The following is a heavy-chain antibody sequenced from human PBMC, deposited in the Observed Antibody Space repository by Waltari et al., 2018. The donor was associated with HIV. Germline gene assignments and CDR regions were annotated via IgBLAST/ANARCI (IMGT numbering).Heavy chain of an antibody. CDR2: IWYDGNNM. V-gene: IGHV3-33*01. Sequence: QVRLVQSGGGVVQPGRSLRLSCAASGFILSNYAMHWVRQGPGKGLEWVAIIWYDGNNMYYSDSVEGRFTISRDNSENTLYLQMNTLSAEDTAMYYCVRARNRGYADGFDVWGQGTVIIVSS. J-gene: IGHJ3*01. CDR1: GFILSNYA. D-gene: IGHD2-8*01. CDR3: VRARNRGYADGFDV.